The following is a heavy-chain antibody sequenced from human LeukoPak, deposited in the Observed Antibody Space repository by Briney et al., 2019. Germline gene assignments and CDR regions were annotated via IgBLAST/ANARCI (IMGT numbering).Heavy chain of an antibody. V-gene: IGHV3-74*01. CDR2: IKNDGSSA. J-gene: IGHJ5*01. Sequence: PGGSLRLSCATSGFTFRNYWMSWLRQAPGKGLVWVARIKNDGSSASYAESVKGRFTISRDNARNTLFLQMNSLGVDDTAVYYCAKSDWFDPWGRGILVTVSS. CDR1: GFTFRNYW. CDR3: AKSDWFDP.